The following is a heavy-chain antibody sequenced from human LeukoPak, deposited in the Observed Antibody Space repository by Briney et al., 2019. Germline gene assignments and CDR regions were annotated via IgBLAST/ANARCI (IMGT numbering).Heavy chain of an antibody. CDR2: IYYSGST. CDR3: ARDHIAAAGYRHFDY. J-gene: IGHJ4*02. V-gene: IGHV4-31*03. D-gene: IGHD6-13*01. CDR1: GGSISSGAYY. Sequence: SQTLCLTCTVSGGSISSGAYYWSWIRQHPGKGLEWIGYIYYSGSTYYNPSLKSRVTISVDTSKNQFSLRLSSVTAADTAVYYCARDHIAAAGYRHFDYWGQGTLVTVSS.